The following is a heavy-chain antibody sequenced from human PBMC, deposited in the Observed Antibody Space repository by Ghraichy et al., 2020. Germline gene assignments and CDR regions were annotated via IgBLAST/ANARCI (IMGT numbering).Heavy chain of an antibody. CDR1: NFPIDSGFY. CDR3: ARESGHDIDDYALAY. CDR2: IYHTGST. V-gene: IGHV4-38-2*02. J-gene: IGHJ4*02. D-gene: IGHD4-17*01. Sequence: GSLRLSCSVSNFPIDSGFYWGWIRQPPGKGLEWIGSIYHTGSTYSNPSLKSRVTLSVDKSKNHLSLKLTSVTAADTAIYFCARESGHDIDDYALAYWGPGTLVTVSS.